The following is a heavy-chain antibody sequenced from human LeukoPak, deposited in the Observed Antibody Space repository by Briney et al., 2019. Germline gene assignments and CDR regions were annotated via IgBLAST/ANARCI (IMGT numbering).Heavy chain of an antibody. CDR2: INPSGGST. J-gene: IGHJ3*02. D-gene: IGHD1-1*01. Sequence: GASVKVSCKASGYTFTSYYMHWVRQAPGQGLEWVGIINPSGGSTSYAQKFQGRVTMTRDTSTSTVYMELSSLRSEDTAVYYCARDKEGFTGQPDAFDIWGQGTMVTVSS. V-gene: IGHV1-46*01. CDR3: ARDKEGFTGQPDAFDI. CDR1: GYTFTSYY.